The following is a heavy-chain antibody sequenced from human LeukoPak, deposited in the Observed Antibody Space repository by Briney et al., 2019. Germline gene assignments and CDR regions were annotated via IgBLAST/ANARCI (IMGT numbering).Heavy chain of an antibody. D-gene: IGHD2-2*01. CDR3: AKVLGYCSSTSCYAFDY. Sequence: GGSLRLSCAASGFTFNNYGMSWVRQTPGKGLEWVSAIIDSGGTTYYADSVKGRFTISRDNAKNSLYLQMNSLRAEDTALYYCAKVLGYCSSTSCYAFDYWGQGTLVTVSS. J-gene: IGHJ4*02. V-gene: IGHV3-23*01. CDR1: GFTFNNYG. CDR2: IIDSGGTT.